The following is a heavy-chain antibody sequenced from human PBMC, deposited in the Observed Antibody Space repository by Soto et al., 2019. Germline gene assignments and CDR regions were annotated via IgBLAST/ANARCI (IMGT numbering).Heavy chain of an antibody. J-gene: IGHJ6*03. CDR1: GFSLSTSGMC. D-gene: IGHD3-16*01. Sequence: SGPTLVNPTQTLTLTCTFSGFSLSTSGMCVSWIRQPPGKALEWLARIDWDDDKYYSTSLKTRLTISKDTSKNQVVLTMTNMDPVDTATYYCARLLFPGLGDPYYYYYMDVWGKGTTVTVSS. V-gene: IGHV2-70*11. CDR2: IDWDDDK. CDR3: ARLLFPGLGDPYYYYYMDV.